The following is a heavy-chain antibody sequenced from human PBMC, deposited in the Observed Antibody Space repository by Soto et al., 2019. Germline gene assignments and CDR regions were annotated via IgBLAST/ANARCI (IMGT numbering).Heavy chain of an antibody. CDR3: ARDSPRVVHDY. D-gene: IGHD2-15*01. CDR2: ISSSGSTI. Sequence: GGSLRLSCAASGFPFSDYYMSWIRQAPGKGLEWVSYISSSGSTIYYADSVKGRFTISRDNAKNSLYLQMNSLRAEDTAVYYCARDSPRVVHDYWGQGTLVTVSS. V-gene: IGHV3-11*01. J-gene: IGHJ4*02. CDR1: GFPFSDYY.